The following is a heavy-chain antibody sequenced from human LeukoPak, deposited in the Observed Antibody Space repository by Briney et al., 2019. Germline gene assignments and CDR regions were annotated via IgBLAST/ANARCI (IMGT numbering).Heavy chain of an antibody. D-gene: IGHD2-15*01. Sequence: KPSETLSLTCTVSGYSISSGYYWGWIRQPPGRGLEWIGRIHHSGSTYYKPSLKSQVTISIDTSKNQFSLELSSVSAADTAVFYCARFFSAATWGYNWFDPWGQGTLVTVSS. J-gene: IGHJ5*02. V-gene: IGHV4-38-2*02. CDR3: ARFFSAATWGYNWFDP. CDR2: IHHSGST. CDR1: GYSISSGYY.